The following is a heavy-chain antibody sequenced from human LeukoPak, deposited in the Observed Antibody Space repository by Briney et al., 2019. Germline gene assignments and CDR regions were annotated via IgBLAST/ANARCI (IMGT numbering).Heavy chain of an antibody. CDR3: ARSRSSDYDILTGYYPTFDY. V-gene: IGHV4-34*01. CDR1: GGSFSGYY. Sequence: SETLSLTCAVYGGSFSGYYWSWIRQPPGMGLEWIGEINHSGSTNYNPSLKSRVTISVDTSKNQFSLKLSSVTAADTAVYYCARSRSSDYDILTGYYPTFDYWGQGTLVTVSS. D-gene: IGHD3-9*01. CDR2: INHSGST. J-gene: IGHJ4*02.